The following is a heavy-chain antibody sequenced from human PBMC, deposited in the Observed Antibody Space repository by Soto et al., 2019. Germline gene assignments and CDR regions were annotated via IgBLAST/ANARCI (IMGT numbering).Heavy chain of an antibody. CDR3: VRGSGKYYYGMDV. J-gene: IGHJ6*02. Sequence: SETLSLTCTVSGASISSSSYYWGWIRQPPGKGLEWIGSIYYSGSTYYNPSLKSRVTISVDTSKNQFSLKLSSVTAADTAVYYCVRGSGKYYYGMDVWGQGTTVTV. CDR1: GASISSSSYY. V-gene: IGHV4-39*01. D-gene: IGHD3-10*01. CDR2: IYYSGST.